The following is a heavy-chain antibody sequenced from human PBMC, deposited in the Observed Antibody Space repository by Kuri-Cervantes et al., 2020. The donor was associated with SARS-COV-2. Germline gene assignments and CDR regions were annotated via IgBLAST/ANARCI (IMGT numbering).Heavy chain of an antibody. CDR3: ARSIIAVAGFGGRDY. Sequence: GESLKISCVASGFTFSSYWMHLVRQAPGKGLVWVSRLTNDGSDAIFADSVKGRFTISRDNAKNMLYLYMNSLRADDTAVYYCARSIIAVAGFGGRDYWGQGTLVTVSS. J-gene: IGHJ4*02. D-gene: IGHD6-19*01. CDR1: GFTFSSYW. V-gene: IGHV3-74*01. CDR2: LTNDGSDA.